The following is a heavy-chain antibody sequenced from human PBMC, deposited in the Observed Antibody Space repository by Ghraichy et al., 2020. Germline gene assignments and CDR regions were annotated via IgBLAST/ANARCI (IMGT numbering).Heavy chain of an antibody. CDR1: GFTFSSYA. CDR2: ISGSGGST. D-gene: IGHD2-21*01. J-gene: IGHJ4*02. V-gene: IGHV3-23*01. CDR3: ARGEKRFYYFDY. Sequence: GGSLRLSCAASGFTFSSYAMSWVRQAPGKGLEWVSAISGSGGSTYYADSVKGRFTISRDNSKNTLYLQMNSLRAEDTAVYYCARGEKRFYYFDYWGQGTLVTVSS.